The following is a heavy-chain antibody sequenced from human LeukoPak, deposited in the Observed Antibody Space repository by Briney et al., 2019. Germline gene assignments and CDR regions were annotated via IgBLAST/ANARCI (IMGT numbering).Heavy chain of an antibody. CDR3: AGDIVGRKNFDY. Sequence: SETLFLTCTVSGGSISSYYWSWIRQPPGKGLEWIGYIYTSGSTNYNPSLKSRVTISVDTSKNQFSLKLSSVTAADTAVYYCAGDIVGRKNFDYWGQGTLVTVSS. V-gene: IGHV4-4*09. J-gene: IGHJ4*02. CDR1: GGSISSYY. CDR2: IYTSGST. D-gene: IGHD2-15*01.